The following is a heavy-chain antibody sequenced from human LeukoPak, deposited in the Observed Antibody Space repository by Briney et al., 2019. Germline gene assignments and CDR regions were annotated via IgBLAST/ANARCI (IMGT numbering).Heavy chain of an antibody. CDR3: ARVSSEVLRYFDWSYYMDV. V-gene: IGHV4-38-2*02. D-gene: IGHD3-9*01. CDR1: GYSISSGYY. CDR2: IYHSGST. J-gene: IGHJ6*03. Sequence: PSETLSLTCIVSGYSISSGYYWGWIRQPPGKGLEWIGSIYHSGSTYYNPSLKSRVTISVDTSKNQFSLNLSSVTAADTAVYYCARVSSEVLRYFDWSYYMDVWGKGTTVTVSS.